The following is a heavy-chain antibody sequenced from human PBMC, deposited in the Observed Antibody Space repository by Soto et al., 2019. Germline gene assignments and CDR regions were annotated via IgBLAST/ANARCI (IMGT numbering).Heavy chain of an antibody. CDR2: IWYDGSYK. D-gene: IGHD4-4*01. Sequence: GGSLRLSCAASGFTFSNYAMNWVRQAPGKGLEWVAVIWYDGSYKYYADSVKGRFTISRDISKNTLYLQMNSLRAEDTAVYYCARTVSNQAYYYGMDVWGQGTTVTVSS. V-gene: IGHV3-33*08. J-gene: IGHJ6*02. CDR3: ARTVSNQAYYYGMDV. CDR1: GFTFSNYA.